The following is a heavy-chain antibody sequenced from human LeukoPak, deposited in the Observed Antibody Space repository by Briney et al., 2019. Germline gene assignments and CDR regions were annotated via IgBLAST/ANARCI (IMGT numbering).Heavy chain of an antibody. Sequence: GGSLRLSCAASGFTVSSNYMSWVRQAPGKGLEWVSVTYSGGSTYYADSVKGRFTISRDNSKNTLYLQMNSLRAEDTAVYYCARVGVVVPAAIGWFDPWGQGTLVTVSS. CDR2: TYSGGST. V-gene: IGHV3-53*01. J-gene: IGHJ5*02. CDR3: ARVGVVVPAAIGWFDP. D-gene: IGHD2-2*02. CDR1: GFTVSSNY.